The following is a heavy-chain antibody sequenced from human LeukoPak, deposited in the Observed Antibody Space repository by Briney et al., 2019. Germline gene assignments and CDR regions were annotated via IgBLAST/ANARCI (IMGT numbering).Heavy chain of an antibody. Sequence: SETLSLTCAVSGGSISSGGYSWSWIRQPPGKGLEWIGYIYHSGSTYYNPSLKSRVTISVDRSKNQFSLKLSSVTAADTAVYYCARDMRYCSSTSCTNWFDPWSQGTLVTVSS. V-gene: IGHV4-30-2*01. D-gene: IGHD2-2*01. CDR2: IYHSGST. J-gene: IGHJ5*02. CDR1: GGSISSGGYS. CDR3: ARDMRYCSSTSCTNWFDP.